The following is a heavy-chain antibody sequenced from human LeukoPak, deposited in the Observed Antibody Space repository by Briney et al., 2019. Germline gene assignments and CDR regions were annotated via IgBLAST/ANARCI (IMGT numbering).Heavy chain of an antibody. CDR1: GGSFSGYY. J-gene: IGHJ5*02. D-gene: IGHD2-15*01. CDR3: ARGGSHKDIVVVVAATYDP. V-gene: IGHV4-34*01. CDR2: INHSGST. Sequence: SETLSLTCAVYGGSFSGYYWSWIRQPPGKGLEWIGEINHSGSTNYNPSLKSRVTISVDTSKNQFSLKLSFVTAADTAVYYCARGGSHKDIVVVVAATYDPWGQGTLVTVSS.